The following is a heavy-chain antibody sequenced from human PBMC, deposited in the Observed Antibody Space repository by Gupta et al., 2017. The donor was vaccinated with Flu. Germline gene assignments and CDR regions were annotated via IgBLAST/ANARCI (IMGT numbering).Heavy chain of an antibody. CDR1: GFTFSSTS. CDR3: ARDRRGGAYGDPYYYYGMDV. D-gene: IGHD4-17*01. V-gene: IGHV3-21*01. Sequence: EVQLVESGGGLVKPGGSLRLSCAASGFTFSSTSMNWVRQAPGKGLEWVSSISSSSSYIYYADSVKGRFTISRDNAKNSLYLQMNSLRAEDTAVYYCARDRRGGAYGDPYYYYGMDVWGQGTTVTVSS. J-gene: IGHJ6*02. CDR2: ISSSSSYI.